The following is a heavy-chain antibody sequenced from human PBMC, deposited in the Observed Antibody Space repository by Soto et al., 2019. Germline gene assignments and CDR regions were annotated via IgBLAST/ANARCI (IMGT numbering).Heavy chain of an antibody. CDR1: GFSLTTDRVG. D-gene: IGHD1-26*01. J-gene: IGHJ4*02. V-gene: IGHV2-5*02. Sequence: QITLKESGPTLVKPTQTLTLTCTFSGFSLTTDRVGVGWIRQPPGEALERLAVIYWDDSKPYRPSLESRPTITKNTSKSQVALTMTNMDSLNTATYYCAHAYGGRSLYWGQGTLVTVSS. CDR2: IYWDDSK. CDR3: AHAYGGRSLY.